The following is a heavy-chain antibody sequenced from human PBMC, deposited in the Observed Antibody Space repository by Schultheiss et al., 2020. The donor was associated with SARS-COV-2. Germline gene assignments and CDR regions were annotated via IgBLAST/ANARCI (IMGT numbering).Heavy chain of an antibody. V-gene: IGHV1-69*04. D-gene: IGHD5-18*01. CDR3: ARDTGYSYGYDY. J-gene: IGHJ4*02. CDR1: GGTFSSYA. CDR2: IIPIFGIA. Sequence: SVKVSCKASGGTFSSYAISWVRQAPGQGLEWMGRIIPIFGIANYAQKFQGRVTITADKSTSTAYMELSSLRSEDTAVYYCARDTGYSYGYDYWGQGTLVTVSS.